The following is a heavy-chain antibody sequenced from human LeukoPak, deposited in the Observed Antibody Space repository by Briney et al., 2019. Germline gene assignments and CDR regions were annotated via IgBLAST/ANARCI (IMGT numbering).Heavy chain of an antibody. J-gene: IGHJ4*02. CDR2: ISSSSSYI. Sequence: GGSLRLSCAASGFTFSSYSMNWVRQAPGRGLEWVSSISSSSSYIYYADSVKGRFTISRDNAKNSLYLQMNSLRAEDTAVYYCARDEGGDTDYWGQGTLVTVSS. D-gene: IGHD2-21*02. CDR1: GFTFSSYS. V-gene: IGHV3-21*01. CDR3: ARDEGGDTDY.